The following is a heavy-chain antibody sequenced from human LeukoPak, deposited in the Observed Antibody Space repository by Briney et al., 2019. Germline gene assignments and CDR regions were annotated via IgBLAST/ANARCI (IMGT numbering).Heavy chain of an antibody. J-gene: IGHJ3*02. V-gene: IGHV3-23*01. CDR1: GFTFSRYA. D-gene: IGHD2-15*01. CDR3: AKDASPLPNVFDI. CDR2: ISDSGNSA. Sequence: PGGSLRLSCATPGFTFSRYAMNWVRQAPGKGLEWVSAISDSGNSAYYADSVKGRFTVSRDKSNNTLFLQMTRLTADDTAVYYCAKDASPLPNVFDIWGQGTKVIVSS.